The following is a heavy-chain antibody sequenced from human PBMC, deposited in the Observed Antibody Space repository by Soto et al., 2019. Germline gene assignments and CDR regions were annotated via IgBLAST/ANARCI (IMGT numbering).Heavy chain of an antibody. Sequence: QVQLVESGGGVVQPGRSLRLTCAASGFTFSSYGMHWVRQAPGKGLEWVAVISYDGSNKDYAESVKVRFTITRDNSKNTLNLQMNSMRIEDTAVYYCAKEGNSSYNQDETFDLWGRGSLVTAFS. J-gene: IGHJ2*01. D-gene: IGHD5-12*01. CDR2: ISYDGSNK. CDR1: GFTFSSYG. CDR3: AKEGNSSYNQDETFDL. V-gene: IGHV3-30*18.